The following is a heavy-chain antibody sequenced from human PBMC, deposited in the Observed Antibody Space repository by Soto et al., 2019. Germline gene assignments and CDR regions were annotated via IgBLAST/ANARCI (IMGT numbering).Heavy chain of an antibody. CDR2: IYWNSEKT. Sequence: GGSLRLSCVVSGVNFADRAMHWVRQVPGKGLEWVSGIYWNSEKTGYADSVKGRFTISRDNSKNTLYLQMNSLRAEDTAVYYCARAKASITMIAANWFDPWGQGTLVTVSS. J-gene: IGHJ5*02. D-gene: IGHD3-22*01. V-gene: IGHV3-9*01. CDR1: GVNFADRA. CDR3: ARAKASITMIAANWFDP.